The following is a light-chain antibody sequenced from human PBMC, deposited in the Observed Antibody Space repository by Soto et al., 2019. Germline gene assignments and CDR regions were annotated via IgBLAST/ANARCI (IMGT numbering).Light chain of an antibody. CDR2: TAS. CDR3: QQYNSYPWT. CDR1: QSISSW. J-gene: IGKJ1*01. V-gene: IGKV1-5*03. Sequence: DIQMTQSPSTLSASVGDRVTITCRASQSISSWLAWYQQKPGKAPKLLIYTASSLESGVPSRFSGSGSGTEGTLTISSLQPDDFATYYCQQYNSYPWTFGHGTKVEIK.